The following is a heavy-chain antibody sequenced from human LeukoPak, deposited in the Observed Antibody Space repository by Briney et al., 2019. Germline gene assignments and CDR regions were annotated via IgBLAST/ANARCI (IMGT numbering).Heavy chain of an antibody. D-gene: IGHD3-3*01. CDR2: IKQDGSEK. CDR3: ARPPLGGCYLLVPPLFDFFNI. CDR1: GFTFSSYW. J-gene: IGHJ4*01. V-gene: IGHV3-7*03. Sequence: GGSLRLSCAASGFTFSSYWMSWVRQAPGKGLEWVANIKQDGSEKYYVDSVKGRFTISRDNAKNSLYLQMNSLRAEDTAVYYCARPPLGGCYLLVPPLFDFFNIGAQGT.